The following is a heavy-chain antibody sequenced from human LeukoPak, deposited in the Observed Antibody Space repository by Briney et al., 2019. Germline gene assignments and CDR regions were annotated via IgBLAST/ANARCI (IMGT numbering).Heavy chain of an antibody. CDR1: GFNFDDYD. CDR2: ISGDGDNT. CDR3: ARGLSGSPKTFDY. J-gene: IGHJ4*02. V-gene: IGHV3-43*02. Sequence: PGGSLRLSCAASGFNFDDYDMHWVRQAPGKGPEWVSLISGDGDNTYDADSVKGRFTISRDNAKNSLYLQMNSLRAEDTAVYYCARGLSGSPKTFDYWGQGTLVTVSS. D-gene: IGHD1-26*01.